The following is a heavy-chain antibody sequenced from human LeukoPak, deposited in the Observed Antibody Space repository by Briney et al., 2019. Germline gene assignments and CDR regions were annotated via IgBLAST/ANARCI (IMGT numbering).Heavy chain of an antibody. CDR3: SRFGNYDFWSGRTSNYYYYMDV. Sequence: SVKVSCKASGGTFSSYAISWVRQAPGQGLEWMGGIIPIFGTANYAQKFQGRVTITADESTSTAYMELSSLRSEDTAVYYCSRFGNYDFWSGRTSNYYYYMDVWGKGTTVTVSS. V-gene: IGHV1-69*01. D-gene: IGHD3-3*01. J-gene: IGHJ6*03. CDR2: IIPIFGTA. CDR1: GGTFSSYA.